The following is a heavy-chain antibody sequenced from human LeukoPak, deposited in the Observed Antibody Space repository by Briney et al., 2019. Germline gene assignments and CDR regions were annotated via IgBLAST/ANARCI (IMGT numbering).Heavy chain of an antibody. CDR3: YGSGSFYYYYGMDV. Sequence: PSETLSLTCAVYGGSFSGYYWSWIRQPPGKGLEWIGEINHSGSTNYNPSLKSRVTISVDTSKNQFSLELSSVTAADTAVYYCYGSGSFYYYYGMDVWGKGTTVTVSS. V-gene: IGHV4-34*01. CDR1: GGSFSGYY. J-gene: IGHJ6*04. D-gene: IGHD3-10*01. CDR2: INHSGST.